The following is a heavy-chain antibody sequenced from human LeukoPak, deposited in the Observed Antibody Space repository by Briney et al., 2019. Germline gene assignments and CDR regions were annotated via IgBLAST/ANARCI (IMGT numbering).Heavy chain of an antibody. V-gene: IGHV4-34*01. CDR1: GESFSGYY. Sequence: SETLSLTCAVYGESFSGYYWSWIRQPPGKGLEWIGEINHSGSTNYNPSHKSRVTISVDTSKNQFSLKLGSVTAADTAVYYCARDAFYCSSSSCYGTRLYYFDYWGQGTLVTVSS. J-gene: IGHJ4*02. CDR3: ARDAFYCSSSSCYGTRLYYFDY. D-gene: IGHD2-2*01. CDR2: INHSGST.